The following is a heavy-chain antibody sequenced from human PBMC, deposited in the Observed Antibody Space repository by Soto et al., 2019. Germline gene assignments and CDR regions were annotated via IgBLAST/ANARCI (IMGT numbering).Heavy chain of an antibody. D-gene: IGHD3-10*01. J-gene: IGHJ3*02. V-gene: IGHV4-31*03. CDR3: ARDYQGSDACDI. Sequence: QVQLQESGPGLVKPSQTLSLTCTVSGGSISSGGYYWSWIRQHPGKGRACIGYIYYSGSTFYNPPLKSGVTIPLRTSKNQFSLKLSSVTAAETAVYYCARDYQGSDACDIWGQGTMVTVSS. CDR1: GGSISSGGYY. CDR2: IYYSGST.